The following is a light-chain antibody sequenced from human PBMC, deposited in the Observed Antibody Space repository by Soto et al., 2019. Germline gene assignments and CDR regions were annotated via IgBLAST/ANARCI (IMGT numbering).Light chain of an antibody. CDR3: QQYKDWPPLT. J-gene: IGKJ4*01. Sequence: EIVMTQSPLTLSVSPGERATLSCRGSQNININLAWYQQRPGQAPRVLIYGASSRASGIPDRFSGSGSGTDFTLTINRLEPDDFAFYYCQQYKDWPPLTFGGGTRVEIK. V-gene: IGKV3D-15*01. CDR2: GAS. CDR1: QNININ.